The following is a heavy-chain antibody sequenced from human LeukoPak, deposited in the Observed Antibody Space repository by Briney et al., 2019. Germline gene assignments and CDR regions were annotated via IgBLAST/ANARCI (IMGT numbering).Heavy chain of an antibody. J-gene: IGHJ3*02. CDR2: ISSSSSYI. CDR3: ARTELRPNDAFDI. V-gene: IGHV3-21*01. CDR1: GFTFSSYS. D-gene: IGHD1-26*01. Sequence: GGSLRLSCAASGFTFSSYSMNWVRQAPGKGLECVSSISSSSSYIYYADSVKGRFTISRDNAKNSLYLQMNSLRAEDTAVYYCARTELRPNDAFDIWGQGTMVTVSS.